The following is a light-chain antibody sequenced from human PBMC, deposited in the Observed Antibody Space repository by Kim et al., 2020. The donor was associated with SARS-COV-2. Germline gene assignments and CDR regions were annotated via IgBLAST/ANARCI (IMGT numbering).Light chain of an antibody. CDR1: QRISSY. CDR3: QQSYNTPYT. V-gene: IGKV1-39*01. CDR2: AAS. Sequence: DILMTQSPSSLSASVGDRVTITCRASQRISSYLNWYQQKPGKAPNLLIYAASSLQSGVPSRFSGSGSGTDFTLTISSLQPEDFATYYCQQSYNTPYTFGQGTKLEIK. J-gene: IGKJ2*01.